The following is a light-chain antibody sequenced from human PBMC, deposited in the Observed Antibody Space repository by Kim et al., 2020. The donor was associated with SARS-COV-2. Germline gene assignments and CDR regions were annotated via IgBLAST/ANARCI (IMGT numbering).Light chain of an antibody. Sequence: QSVLTQPAPVSGSPGQSITISCTGTISNIGSYNYVSWHQQHPGKAPKLMIYDVNKRPSGISSRFSGSKSGSTASLTISGLQSEDEADYYCSSFTTRSTLVFGGGTKVTVL. CDR2: DVN. CDR3: SSFTTRSTLV. J-gene: IGLJ3*02. V-gene: IGLV2-14*03. CDR1: ISNIGSYNY.